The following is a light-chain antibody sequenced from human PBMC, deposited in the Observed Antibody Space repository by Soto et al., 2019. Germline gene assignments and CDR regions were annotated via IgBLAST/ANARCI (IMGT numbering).Light chain of an antibody. CDR2: SAS. Sequence: DIVLTQSPGTLCLSPGQRATLSCRASQSLSSAFLAWYQQKPGQAPRLLIYSASSRATGIPARFSGSGSGTDFTLTISSLEPEDFAVYYCQQRSNWPELTFGGGTKVDIK. CDR3: QQRSNWPELT. CDR1: QSLSSAF. V-gene: IGKV3D-20*02. J-gene: IGKJ4*01.